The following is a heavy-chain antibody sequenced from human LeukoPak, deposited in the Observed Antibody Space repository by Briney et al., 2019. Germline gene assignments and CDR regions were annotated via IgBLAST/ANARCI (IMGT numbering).Heavy chain of an antibody. CDR3: ARSPYGDYVDY. Sequence: PSETLSLTCTVSGGSISSGDYYWSRIRQPPGKGLEWIGYIYYSGSTYYNPSLKSRVTISVDTSKNQFSLKLSSVTAAATAVYYCARSPYGDYVDYWGEGTLVTVSS. J-gene: IGHJ4*02. D-gene: IGHD4-17*01. CDR1: GGSISSGDYY. V-gene: IGHV4-30-4*01. CDR2: IYYSGST.